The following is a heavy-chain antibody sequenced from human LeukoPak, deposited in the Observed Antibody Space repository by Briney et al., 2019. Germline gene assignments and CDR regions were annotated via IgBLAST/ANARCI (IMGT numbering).Heavy chain of an antibody. J-gene: IGHJ5*02. D-gene: IGHD5-12*01. CDR1: GGSISSYY. CDR2: IYYSGST. Sequence: SETLSLTCTVSGGSISSYYWSWIRQPPGKGLEWIGYIYYSGSTNYNPSLKSRVTISVDTSKNQFSLKLSSVTAADTAVYYCARDAAQMTNVANWFDPWGQGTLVTVSS. CDR3: ARDAAQMTNVANWFDP. V-gene: IGHV4-59*01.